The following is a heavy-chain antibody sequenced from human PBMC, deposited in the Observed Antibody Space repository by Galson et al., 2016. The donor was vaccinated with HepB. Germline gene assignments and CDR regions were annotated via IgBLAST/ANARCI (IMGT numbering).Heavy chain of an antibody. CDR3: ARVHHDLWSGYHLL. CDR1: GYTFTSYG. V-gene: IGHV1-18*01. J-gene: IGHJ4*02. CDR2: ISAYNGNT. D-gene: IGHD3-3*01. Sequence: SVKVSCKASGYTFTSYGISWVRQAPGQGLEWMGWISAYNGNTNYAQKVQGRVTMTTDKSTSTAYMELRSLRFDDTAVYYCARVHHDLWSGYHLLWGQGTLVTVSS.